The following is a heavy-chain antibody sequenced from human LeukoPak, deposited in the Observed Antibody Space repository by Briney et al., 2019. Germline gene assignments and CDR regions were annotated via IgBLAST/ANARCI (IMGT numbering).Heavy chain of an antibody. CDR3: ARGNSDGKREDY. CDR1: GGSIASGGYY. CDR2: INYSGST. Sequence: SQTLSLTCTVSGGSIASGGYYWSWIRQHPEKGLEWIGFINYSGSTYYNPSLKSRVTISRDTSRNQFSLKLSSVTAADTAVYYCARGNSDGKREDYWGPGTLLTVSS. V-gene: IGHV4-31*03. J-gene: IGHJ4*02. D-gene: IGHD2-15*01.